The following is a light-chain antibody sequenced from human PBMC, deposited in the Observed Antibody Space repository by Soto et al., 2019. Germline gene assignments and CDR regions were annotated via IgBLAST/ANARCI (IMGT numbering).Light chain of an antibody. V-gene: IGLV2-14*01. CDR3: SSYTSSSTLEV. CDR2: DVS. Sequence: QSALTQPASVSGSPGQSITISCTGTSSDVGGYNYVSWYQQHPGKAPKLMIYDVSNRPSGVSNRFSGSKSVNTASLTISGFQDEDEGDYYCSSYTSSSTLEVFGGGTKQTVL. CDR1: SSDVGGYNY. J-gene: IGLJ2*01.